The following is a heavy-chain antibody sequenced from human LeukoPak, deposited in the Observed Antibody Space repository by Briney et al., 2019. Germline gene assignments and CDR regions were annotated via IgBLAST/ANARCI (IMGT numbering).Heavy chain of an antibody. D-gene: IGHD3-16*01. CDR2: IHHSGST. Sequence: SETLSLTCTVSGYSISSGYYWGWIRQPPGKGLEWIGSIHHSGSTYYNPSLKSRVTISVDTSKNQFSLKLSSVTAADTAVYYCAVWLAEYFDYWGQGTLVTVSS. CDR3: AVWLAEYFDY. CDR1: GYSISSGYY. J-gene: IGHJ4*02. V-gene: IGHV4-38-2*02.